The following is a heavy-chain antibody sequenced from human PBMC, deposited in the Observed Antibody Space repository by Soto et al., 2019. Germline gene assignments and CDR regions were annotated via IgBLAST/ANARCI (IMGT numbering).Heavy chain of an antibody. J-gene: IGHJ4*02. Sequence: GGSLRLSCAASGFSFSDHYMDWVRQAPGKGLEWVGRIRNKANSYTTEYAASVKGRFTISRDDSKNSLYLQMNSLKTEDTAVYYCARRWQFVIAIDYWGQGTLVTVSS. CDR1: GFSFSDHY. CDR3: ARRWQFVIAIDY. CDR2: IRNKANSYTT. D-gene: IGHD2-21*01. V-gene: IGHV3-72*01.